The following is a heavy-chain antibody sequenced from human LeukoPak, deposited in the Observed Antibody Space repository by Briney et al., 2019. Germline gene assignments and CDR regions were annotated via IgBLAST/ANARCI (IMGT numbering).Heavy chain of an antibody. Sequence: QTEGSLRLSCAASGFTFDDYGMSWVRQAPGKGLEWVSVIYSGGSTYYADSVKGRFTISRDNSKNTLYLQMNSLRAEDTAVYYCARFYYGQFDPWGQGTLVTVSS. V-gene: IGHV3-66*01. J-gene: IGHJ5*02. CDR2: IYSGGST. CDR1: GFTFDDYG. CDR3: ARFYYGQFDP. D-gene: IGHD3-10*01.